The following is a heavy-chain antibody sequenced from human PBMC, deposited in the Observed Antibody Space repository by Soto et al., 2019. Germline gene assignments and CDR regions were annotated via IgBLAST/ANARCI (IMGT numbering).Heavy chain of an antibody. CDR3: ARGPRVNSGYSYVGDY. J-gene: IGHJ4*02. CDR2: INPDGSST. V-gene: IGHV3-74*01. D-gene: IGHD3-22*01. CDR1: GFTFSSYW. Sequence: PGGSLRLSCAASGFTFSSYWMHWVRQAPGKGLVWVSRINPDGSSTSYADSVKGRFTISRDNAKNTLYLQMSSLRAEDTAVYYCARGPRVNSGYSYVGDYWGQGTLVTVSS.